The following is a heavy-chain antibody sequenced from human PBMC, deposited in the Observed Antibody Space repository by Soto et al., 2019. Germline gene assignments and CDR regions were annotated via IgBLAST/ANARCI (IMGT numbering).Heavy chain of an antibody. J-gene: IGHJ6*02. CDR3: ARGCSSTSCYTPFYGMDV. CDR2: IYYSGST. V-gene: IGHV4-59*01. D-gene: IGHD2-2*02. CDR1: GGSISSYY. Sequence: SETLSLTCPVSGGSISSYYWSWIRQPPGKGLEWIGYIYYSGSTNYNPSLKSRVTISVDTSKNQFSLKLSSVTAADTAVYYCARGCSSTSCYTPFYGMDVWGQGTTVTVSS.